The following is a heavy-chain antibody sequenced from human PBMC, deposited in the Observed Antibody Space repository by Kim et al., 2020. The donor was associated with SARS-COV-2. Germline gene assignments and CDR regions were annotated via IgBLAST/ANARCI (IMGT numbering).Heavy chain of an antibody. J-gene: IGHJ4*02. CDR3: ADAEGYYMAGGV. CDR1: GFTFTSSA. Sequence: SVKVSCKASGFTFTSSAVQWVRQARGQRLEWIGWIVVGSGNTNYAQKFQERVTITRDMSTSTAYMELSSLRSEDTAVYYCADAEGYYMAGGVWGQGTLVTVSS. D-gene: IGHD3-10*01. V-gene: IGHV1-58*01. CDR2: IVVGSGNT.